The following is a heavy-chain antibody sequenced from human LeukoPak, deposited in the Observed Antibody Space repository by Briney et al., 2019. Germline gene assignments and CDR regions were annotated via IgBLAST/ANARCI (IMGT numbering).Heavy chain of an antibody. V-gene: IGHV4-39*01. D-gene: IGHD3-22*01. CDR3: ARPIYYQDAFDI. Sequence: PSETLSPTCTVSGGSISSSSYYWGWIRQPPGKGLEWIGSIYYSGSTYHNPSLKSRVTISVDTSKNQFSLKLSSVTAADTAVYYCARPIYYQDAFDIWGQGTMVTVSS. CDR1: GGSISSSSYY. J-gene: IGHJ3*02. CDR2: IYYSGST.